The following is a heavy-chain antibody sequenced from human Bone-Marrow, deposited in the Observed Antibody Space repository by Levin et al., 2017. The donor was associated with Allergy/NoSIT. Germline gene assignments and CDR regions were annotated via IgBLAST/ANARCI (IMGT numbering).Heavy chain of an antibody. CDR1: GGSFGTYA. CDR3: AGGGTSHHDAFDV. J-gene: IGHJ3*01. Sequence: SVKVSCKASGGSFGTYAISWVRQAPGQGLEWLGGLIPLFNIPNYALKFQGRVSIVAGASTRSVYMSLTSLTSEDTAIYDCAGGGTSHHDAFDVWGQGTSVTVSS. D-gene: IGHD5-12*01. CDR2: LIPLFNIP. V-gene: IGHV1-69*13.